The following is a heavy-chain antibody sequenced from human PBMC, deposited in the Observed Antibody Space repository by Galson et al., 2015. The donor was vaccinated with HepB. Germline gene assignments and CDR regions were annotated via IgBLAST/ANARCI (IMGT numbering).Heavy chain of an antibody. CDR3: ATGRGGQWPIKAFDY. V-gene: IGHV1-69*04. CDR1: GGTFNSNA. D-gene: IGHD6-19*01. Sequence: SVKVSCKASGGTFNSNANSWVRQAPGQGLEWMGRIIPILGIVNYAQKFQGRVRITADKSTTTAYMELSSLGSEDTAVYCCATGRGGQWPIKAFDYWGQGTLVTVSS. J-gene: IGHJ4*02. CDR2: IIPILGIV.